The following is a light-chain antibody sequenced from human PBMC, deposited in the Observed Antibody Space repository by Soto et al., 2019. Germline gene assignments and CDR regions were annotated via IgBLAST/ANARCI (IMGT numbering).Light chain of an antibody. V-gene: IGKV3-15*01. J-gene: IGKJ1*01. CDR3: QQYNSWLWT. Sequence: IVMTQSPVTLSVSPGERATLSCRASQSVSSKLAWYQQKPGQAPRLLIYGASTRATGIPARFSGSGSGTEFTLIISSLQSEDSAVYYCQQYNSWLWTFGQGTKVDI. CDR2: GAS. CDR1: QSVSSK.